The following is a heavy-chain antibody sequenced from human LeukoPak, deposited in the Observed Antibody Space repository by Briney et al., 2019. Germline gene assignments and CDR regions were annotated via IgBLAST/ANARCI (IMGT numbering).Heavy chain of an antibody. D-gene: IGHD6-13*01. V-gene: IGHV1-69*01. CDR1: GGTFSSYA. CDR2: IIPIFGTA. Sequence: ASVKVSCKASGGTFSSYAISWVRQAPGQGLEWMGGIIPIFGTANYAQKFQGRVTITADDSTSTAYMELSSLRAEDTAVYYCATSFGPVIAAAGTGADWGQGTLVTVSS. J-gene: IGHJ4*02. CDR3: ATSFGPVIAAAGTGAD.